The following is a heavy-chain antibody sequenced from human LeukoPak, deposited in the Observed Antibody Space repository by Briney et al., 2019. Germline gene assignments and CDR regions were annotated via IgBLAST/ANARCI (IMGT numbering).Heavy chain of an antibody. CDR3: AREERITMVRGVMAD. CDR1: GGSLSSYY. CDR2: IYTSGST. J-gene: IGHJ4*02. D-gene: IGHD3-10*01. V-gene: IGHV4-4*07. Sequence: SETLSLTCTGSGGSLSSYYWSWLRQPAGKGLEWIGRIYTSGSTNYNPSLKSRVTMSVDTSKNQFSLKLSSVPAADTAVYYCAREERITMVRGVMADWGQGTLVTVSS.